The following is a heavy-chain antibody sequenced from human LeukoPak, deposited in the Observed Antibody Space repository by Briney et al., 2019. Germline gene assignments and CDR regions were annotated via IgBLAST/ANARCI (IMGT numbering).Heavy chain of an antibody. CDR2: IYYSGST. D-gene: IGHD6-19*01. Sequence: PSETLSLTCTVSGGPISSYYWGWIRQPPGKGLEWIGSIYYSGSTYYNPSLRSRVTISVDTSKNQFSLKLSSVTAADTAVYYCARRGSSGWYDYWGQGTLVTVSS. V-gene: IGHV4-39*01. CDR1: GGPISSYY. CDR3: ARRGSSGWYDY. J-gene: IGHJ4*02.